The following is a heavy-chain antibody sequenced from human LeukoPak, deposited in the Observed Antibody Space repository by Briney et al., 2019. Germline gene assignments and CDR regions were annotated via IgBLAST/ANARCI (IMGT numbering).Heavy chain of an antibody. CDR2: ISYDGSNK. CDR3: AKDPRAVYSSFFDY. V-gene: IGHV3-30*18. J-gene: IGHJ4*02. Sequence: GGSLRLSCAASGFTFSSYGMHWVRQAPGKGLEWVAVISYDGSNKYYADSVKGRFTISRDNSKNTLYLQMNSLRAEDTAVYYCAKDPRAVYSSFFDYWGQGTLVTVSS. D-gene: IGHD6-19*01. CDR1: GFTFSSYG.